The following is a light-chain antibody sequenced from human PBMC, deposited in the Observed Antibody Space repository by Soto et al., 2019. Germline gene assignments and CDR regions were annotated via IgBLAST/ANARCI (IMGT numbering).Light chain of an antibody. Sequence: QSALTQPPSVSGAPGQRVTISCTGSSSNIGAGYEVHWYQQLPGAAPKLLIYGNSNRPSGVPDRFSGSKSGTSASLAITGLQAEDEADYYCQSYDSSLSGSVVFGGGTKLTVL. CDR2: GNS. V-gene: IGLV1-40*01. CDR1: SSNIGAGYE. J-gene: IGLJ2*01. CDR3: QSYDSSLSGSVV.